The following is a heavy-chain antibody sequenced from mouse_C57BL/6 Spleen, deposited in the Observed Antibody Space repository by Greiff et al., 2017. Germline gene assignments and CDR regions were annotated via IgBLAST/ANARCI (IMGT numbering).Heavy chain of an antibody. CDR1: GYTFTSYW. D-gene: IGHD2-4*01. CDR2: IDPSDSYT. J-gene: IGHJ3*01. Sequence: QVQLQQPGAELVMPGASVKLSCKASGYTFTSYWMHWVKQRPGQGLEWIGEIDPSDSYTNYNQKFKGKSTLTVDKSSSTAYMQLSSLTSEDSAVYYCARWDDYDALFAYWGQGTLVTVSA. CDR3: ARWDDYDALFAY. V-gene: IGHV1-69*01.